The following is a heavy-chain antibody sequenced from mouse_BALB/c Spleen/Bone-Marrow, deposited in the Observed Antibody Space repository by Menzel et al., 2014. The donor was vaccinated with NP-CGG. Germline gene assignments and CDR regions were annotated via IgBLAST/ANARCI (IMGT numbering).Heavy chain of an antibody. CDR3: ARYDGYFDY. D-gene: IGHD2-3*01. J-gene: IGHJ2*01. CDR2: INPGSGST. CDR1: GYAFTGYL. Sequence: QVQLQHSGAELVRPGTSVKVSCKASGYAFTGYLMEWLKQRPGQGLEWIGVINPGSGSTNYNEKFKDKATLTADKSSSTAYMQLSSLTSDDSAVYFCARYDGYFDYWGQGTILTVSS. V-gene: IGHV1-54*01.